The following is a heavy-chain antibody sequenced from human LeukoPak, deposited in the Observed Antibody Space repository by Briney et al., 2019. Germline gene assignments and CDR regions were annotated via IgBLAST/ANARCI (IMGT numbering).Heavy chain of an antibody. CDR3: ARVPLNSGWYFDY. Sequence: GGSLRLSCAASGFTFSSHWMTWVRQAPGKGLEWVANIKQGGSAKYYVDSVKGRFTISRDNAKNSLYLQLNSLRAEDTAVYYCARVPLNSGWYFDYWGQGTLVTVSS. CDR2: IKQGGSAK. V-gene: IGHV3-7*01. J-gene: IGHJ4*02. D-gene: IGHD6-19*01. CDR1: GFTFSSHW.